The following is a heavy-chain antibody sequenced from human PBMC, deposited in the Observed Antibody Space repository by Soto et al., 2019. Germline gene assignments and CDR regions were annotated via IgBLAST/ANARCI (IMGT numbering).Heavy chain of an antibody. CDR1: GFTFSNYA. J-gene: IGHJ4*02. V-gene: IGHV3-23*01. CDR2: ISGSGGST. Sequence: GGSLRLSCAASGFTFSNYAMTWVRQSPGEGLEWVSGISGSGGSTSYADSVKGRFTISRDNSKNTLYLLMNSLRAEDTAIYYCAKGAYGSGSYDCWGQGTLVTVSS. CDR3: AKGAYGSGSYDC. D-gene: IGHD3-10*01.